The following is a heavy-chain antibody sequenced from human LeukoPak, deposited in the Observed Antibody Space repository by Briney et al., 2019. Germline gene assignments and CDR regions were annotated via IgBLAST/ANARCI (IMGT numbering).Heavy chain of an antibody. CDR3: AKDIMRAMVASNFDY. Sequence: GGSLRLSCAASGFTFSSYGMHWVRQAPGKGLEWVAVIWYGSNKYYADSVKGRFTISRDNSKNTLYLQMNSLRAEDTAVYYCAKDIMRAMVASNFDYWGQGTLVTVSS. CDR1: GFTFSSYG. CDR2: IWYGSNK. D-gene: IGHD5-18*01. J-gene: IGHJ4*02. V-gene: IGHV3-33*06.